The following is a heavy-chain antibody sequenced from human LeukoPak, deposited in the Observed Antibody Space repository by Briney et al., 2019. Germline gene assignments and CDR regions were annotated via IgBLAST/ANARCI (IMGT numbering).Heavy chain of an antibody. CDR2: ISGSGGST. CDR1: GFTFSSYA. J-gene: IGHJ4*02. D-gene: IGHD2-15*01. Sequence: PGESLRLSCAASGFTFSSYAMSWVRQAPGKGLEWVSAISGSGGSTYYADSVKGRFTISRDNSKNTLYLQMNSLRAEDTAVYYCAKDSIVVVVAASDYWGQGTLVTVSS. V-gene: IGHV3-23*01. CDR3: AKDSIVVVVAASDY.